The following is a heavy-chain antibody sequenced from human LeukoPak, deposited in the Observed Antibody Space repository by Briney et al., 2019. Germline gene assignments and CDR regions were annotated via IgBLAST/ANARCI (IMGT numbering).Heavy chain of an antibody. CDR1: GYTFSNYY. CDR2: NNPSGGRT. D-gene: IGHD1-26*01. Sequence: ASVKVSCKASGYTFSNYYIHWVRQAPGQGLEWMGVNNPSGGRTTYAQKFQGRATMTRDTSTSTAYMDLSSLRSDDTAVYYCSRDLGGSYFDYWGQGTLVTVSS. J-gene: IGHJ4*02. CDR3: SRDLGGSYFDY. V-gene: IGHV1-46*01.